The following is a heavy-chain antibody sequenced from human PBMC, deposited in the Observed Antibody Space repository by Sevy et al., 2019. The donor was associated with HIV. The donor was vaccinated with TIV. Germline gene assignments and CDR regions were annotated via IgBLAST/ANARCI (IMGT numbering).Heavy chain of an antibody. D-gene: IGHD1-20*01. Sequence: GGALRLSCAPSGFTFSTYTINWVRQAPGKGLEWVSSITVSRSYINYADSMKRRITISRDNVKNSLFLLMNSLRAEETAVYYCATGGYNYGYEAFDIWGQGTMVTV. CDR3: ATGGYNYGYEAFDI. J-gene: IGHJ3*02. V-gene: IGHV3-21*06. CDR2: ITVSRSYI. CDR1: GFTFSTYT.